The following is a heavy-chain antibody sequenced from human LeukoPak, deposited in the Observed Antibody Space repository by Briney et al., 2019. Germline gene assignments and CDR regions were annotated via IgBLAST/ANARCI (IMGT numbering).Heavy chain of an antibody. D-gene: IGHD5-18*01. CDR1: GGSISSYY. CDR2: IYYSGST. J-gene: IGHJ4*02. Sequence: SETLSLTCAVSGGSISSYYWSWIRQPPGKGLEWIGYIYYSGSTNYNPSLKSRVTISVDTSKNQFSLKLSSVTAADTAVYYCARILRNTAMVEYYFDYWGQGTLVTVSS. V-gene: IGHV4-59*01. CDR3: ARILRNTAMVEYYFDY.